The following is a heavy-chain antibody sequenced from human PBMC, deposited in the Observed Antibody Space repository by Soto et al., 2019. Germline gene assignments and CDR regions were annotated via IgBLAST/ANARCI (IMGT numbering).Heavy chain of an antibody. CDR2: ISYDGSNK. CDR1: GFTFSSYA. J-gene: IGHJ6*02. D-gene: IGHD2-15*01. CDR3: ARMGVVVAAPMDV. V-gene: IGHV3-30-3*01. Sequence: QVQLVESGGGVVQPVRSLRLSCAASGFTFSSYAMHWVRQAPGKGLEWVAVISYDGSNKYYADSVKGRFTISRDNSKNTLYLQMNSLRAEDTAVYYCARMGVVVAAPMDVWGQGTTVTVSS.